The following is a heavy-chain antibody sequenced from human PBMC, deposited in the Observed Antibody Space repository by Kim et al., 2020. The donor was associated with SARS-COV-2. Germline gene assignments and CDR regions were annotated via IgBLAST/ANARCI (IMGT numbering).Heavy chain of an antibody. CDR1: GFTFSDYA. V-gene: IGHV3-23*01. J-gene: IGHJ4*02. Sequence: GGSLRLSCAASGFTFSDYAMSWVRQAPGKGLEWVSTVIAGGGSTYYADSVKGRFTISRDNSKNTLYLQMTSLRVEDTALYYCVKDPRRSSPFFFDFWGQGTLVTVSS. CDR3: VKDPRRSSPFFFDF. CDR2: VIAGGGST. D-gene: IGHD3-16*02.